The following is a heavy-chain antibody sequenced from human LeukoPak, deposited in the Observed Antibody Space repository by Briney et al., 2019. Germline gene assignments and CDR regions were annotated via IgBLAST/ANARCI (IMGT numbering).Heavy chain of an antibody. V-gene: IGHV4-61*01. J-gene: IGHJ3*02. CDR2: ISYSGSS. D-gene: IGHD3-16*01. CDR3: ARGWGTVGPTFDI. Sequence: SETLSLTCTVSGDSASSNIYYWSWMRQPPGERLEWIGYISYSGSSSYNPSLKSRVTISVDTSKNQFSLKLSSVTAANTAVYYCARGWGTVGPTFDIWGQGKLVIVSS. CDR1: GDSASSNIYY.